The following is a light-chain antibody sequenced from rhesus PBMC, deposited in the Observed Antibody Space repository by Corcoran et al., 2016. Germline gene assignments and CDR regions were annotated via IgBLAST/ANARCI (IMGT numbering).Light chain of an antibody. Sequence: EIVMTQSPATLSLSPGERATLSCRASQSVSSNLAWYQQKPGQAPRLLIYDASNRATGIPDRFSGSGSGTGFTLTISSLEPEDVGVYYCQQESNWPWTFGQGTKVEIK. CDR3: QQESNWPWT. V-gene: IGKV3-35*01. CDR2: DAS. CDR1: QSVSSN. J-gene: IGKJ1*01.